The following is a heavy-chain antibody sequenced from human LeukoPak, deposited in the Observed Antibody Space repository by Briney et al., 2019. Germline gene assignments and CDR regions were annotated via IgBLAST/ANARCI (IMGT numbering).Heavy chain of an antibody. CDR2: IKTDGSAK. CDR1: GFTFSRYW. J-gene: IGHJ3*02. D-gene: IGHD6-25*01. Sequence: GGSLRLSCSASGFTFSRYWMSWVRQAPGKGLERVANIKTDGSAKNYVDSVKGRFTISRDNAKNSLFLQMNSLRGEDTALYFCARERPAAASAFEIWGQGTRVTVSS. V-gene: IGHV3-7*01. CDR3: ARERPAAASAFEI.